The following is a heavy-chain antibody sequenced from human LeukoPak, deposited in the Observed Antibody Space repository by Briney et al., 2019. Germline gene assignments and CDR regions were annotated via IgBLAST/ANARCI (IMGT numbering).Heavy chain of an antibody. V-gene: IGHV4-34*01. CDR1: GESLSKYY. Sequence: SETLTLTCAVYGESLSKYYWTWIRQSPGKGLEWIGEINHRGSTNLNPSPKSRVTLSVDTSKHQFSLKLTSVTAADAAVYYCASSVGSTDYWGQGTLETVSS. J-gene: IGHJ4*02. CDR3: ASSVGSTDY. CDR2: INHRGST. D-gene: IGHD1-26*01.